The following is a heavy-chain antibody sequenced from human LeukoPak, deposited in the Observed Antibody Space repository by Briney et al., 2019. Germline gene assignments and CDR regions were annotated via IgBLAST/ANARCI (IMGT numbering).Heavy chain of an antibody. Sequence: PGGSLRLSCAASGFTFSSYWMSWVRQAPRKGLVWVSRINGDGRNINYADSVRGRFTISRDNAKNTLYLQMNTLRVEDTAVYYYTRDLMDYDVSTGLHHYYMDVWGQGTTVTVSS. CDR2: INGDGRNI. J-gene: IGHJ6*02. CDR1: GFTFSSYW. D-gene: IGHD3-9*01. V-gene: IGHV3-74*01. CDR3: TRDLMDYDVSTGLHHYYMDV.